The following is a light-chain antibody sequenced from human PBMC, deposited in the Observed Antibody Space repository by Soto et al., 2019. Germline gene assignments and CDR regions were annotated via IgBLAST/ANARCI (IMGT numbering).Light chain of an antibody. CDR1: NSDIGHYNY. Sequence: QSVLTQPASVSGSPGQSITIACAGTNSDIGHYNYVSWYQQHPGQAPKLIISEVTSRPSGVSDRFSGSKSGITASLTISGLQTDDEADYYCSSYTVNSGWVFGGGTKLTVL. J-gene: IGLJ3*02. CDR2: EVT. CDR3: SSYTVNSGWV. V-gene: IGLV2-14*01.